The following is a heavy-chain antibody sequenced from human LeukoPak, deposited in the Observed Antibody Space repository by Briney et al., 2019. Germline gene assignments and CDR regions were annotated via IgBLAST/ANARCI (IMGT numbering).Heavy chain of an antibody. J-gene: IGHJ3*02. V-gene: IGHV4-59*01. CDR2: IYYSGST. D-gene: IGHD3-22*01. CDR1: GGSISSYY. CDR3: ASPSGYYYDSSGYYGAFDI. Sequence: SETLSLTCTVSGGSISSYYWSWIRQPPGKGLEWIGYIYYSGSTNYNPSLKSRVTISVDTSKNQFSLKLSSVTAADTAVYYCASPSGYYYDSSGYYGAFDIWGQGTMVTVSS.